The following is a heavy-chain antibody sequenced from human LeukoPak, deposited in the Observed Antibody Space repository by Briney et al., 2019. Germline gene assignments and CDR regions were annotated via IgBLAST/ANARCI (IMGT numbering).Heavy chain of an antibody. CDR2: TYYRSKWYK. CDR3: TSLTGDTDY. J-gene: IGHJ4*02. Sequence: SQTLSLTCALSGDSVSSNSAAWNWIRQSPSRGLEWLGRTYYRSKWYKEYALSVKSRITINPDTLKNQFSLQLNSVTPEDTAVYYCTSLTGDTDYWGQGTLVTVSS. D-gene: IGHD7-27*01. CDR1: GDSVSSNSAA. V-gene: IGHV6-1*01.